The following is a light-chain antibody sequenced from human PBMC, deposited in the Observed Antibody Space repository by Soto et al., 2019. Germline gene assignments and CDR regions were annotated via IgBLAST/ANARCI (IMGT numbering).Light chain of an antibody. Sequence: EIVMTQSPATLSVSPGERATLSCRASQSVSTNLAWYQQKPGQAPRLLIYGASTRATGVPARFSGSGSGKAFTHTITSLQSEDSAVYYCQQYNKWPPWTFGQGTKVEIK. J-gene: IGKJ1*01. CDR2: GAS. CDR3: QQYNKWPPWT. CDR1: QSVSTN. V-gene: IGKV3-15*01.